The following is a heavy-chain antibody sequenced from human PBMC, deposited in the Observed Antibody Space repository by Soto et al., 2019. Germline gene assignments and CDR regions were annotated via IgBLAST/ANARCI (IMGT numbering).Heavy chain of an antibody. J-gene: IGHJ6*02. D-gene: IGHD3-9*01. CDR1: GFTFSRYD. V-gene: IGHV3-21*04. CDR3: AKDQDILTGYSKDLYYYYGMDV. CDR2: ISSSSSYI. Sequence: GGSLRLSCTISGFTFSRYDMNWVRQAPGKGLEWVSSISSSSSYIYYADSVKGRFTISRDNSKNTLYLQMNSLRAEDTAVYYCAKDQDILTGYSKDLYYYYGMDVWGQGTTVTVSS.